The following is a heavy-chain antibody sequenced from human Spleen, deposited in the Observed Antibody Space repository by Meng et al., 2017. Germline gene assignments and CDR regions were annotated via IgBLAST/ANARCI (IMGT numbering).Heavy chain of an antibody. V-gene: IGHV4-61*01. CDR2: IYNSGST. D-gene: IGHD6-13*01. J-gene: IGHJ4*02. Sequence: QLHLQESGPGLVRPSETLSLPCPVSGGSVISCSYYWSWFRQPPGKRLEWIGYIYNSGSTSYNHSLKSRVPISVDTSKTQYSLKLRSVTAADTAVYYCARATAAGFDYWGQGTLVTVSS. CDR1: GGSVISCSYY. CDR3: ARATAAGFDY.